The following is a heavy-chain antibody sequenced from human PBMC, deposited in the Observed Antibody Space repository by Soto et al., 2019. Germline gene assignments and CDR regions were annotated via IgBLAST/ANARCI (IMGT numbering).Heavy chain of an antibody. J-gene: IGHJ4*02. CDR3: ARVVSGGFDY. Sequence: SETLSLTCTVSGGSISSYYWSWIRQPPGKGLEWIGYIYYSGSTNYNPSLKGRVTISVDTSKNQFSLKLSSVTAADTTVYYCARVVSGGFDYWGQGTLVTVSS. CDR1: GGSISSYY. CDR2: IYYSGST. V-gene: IGHV4-59*08. D-gene: IGHD2-15*01.